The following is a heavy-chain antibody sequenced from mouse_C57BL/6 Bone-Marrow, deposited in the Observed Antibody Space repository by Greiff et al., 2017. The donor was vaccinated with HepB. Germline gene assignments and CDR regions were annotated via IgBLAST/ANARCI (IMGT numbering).Heavy chain of an antibody. D-gene: IGHD1-1*01. V-gene: IGHV1-54*01. Sequence: VQLQQSGAELVRPGPSVKVSCKASGYAFTNYLIEWVKQRPGQGLEWIGVINPGSGGTNYNEKFKGKATLTADKSSSTAYMQLSSLTSEDSAVYFCARGEGSSYDYFDYWGQGTTLTVSS. CDR2: INPGSGGT. CDR3: ARGEGSSYDYFDY. CDR1: GYAFTNYL. J-gene: IGHJ2*01.